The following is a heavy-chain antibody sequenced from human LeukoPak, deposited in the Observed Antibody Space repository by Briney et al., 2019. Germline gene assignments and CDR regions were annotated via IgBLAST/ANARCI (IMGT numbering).Heavy chain of an antibody. D-gene: IGHD3-22*01. V-gene: IGHV4-39*01. CDR3: ARRKYYYDSSGYPEDY. CDR1: GGSFSSYY. Sequence: PSETLSLTCAVYGGSFSSYYWGWIRQPPGKGLEWIGNIYYSGSTYYNPSLKSRVTISVDTSKNQFSLKLSSVTAADTAVYYCARRKYYYDSSGYPEDYWGQGTLVTVSS. CDR2: IYYSGST. J-gene: IGHJ4*02.